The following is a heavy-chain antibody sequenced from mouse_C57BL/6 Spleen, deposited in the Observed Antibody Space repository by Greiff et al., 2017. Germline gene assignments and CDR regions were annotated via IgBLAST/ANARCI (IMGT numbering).Heavy chain of an antibody. J-gene: IGHJ3*01. Sequence: EVKLVESEGGLVQPGSSMKLSCTASGFTFSDYYMAWVRQGPEKGLEWVANINYDGSSTENLDSLKIRCIIPRDNATNILYLQMSSLKSEDTATYYCARGGPYYSNYEACFAYWGQGTLVTVSA. CDR2: INYDGSST. CDR1: GFTFSDYY. V-gene: IGHV5-16*01. D-gene: IGHD2-5*01. CDR3: ARGGPYYSNYEACFAY.